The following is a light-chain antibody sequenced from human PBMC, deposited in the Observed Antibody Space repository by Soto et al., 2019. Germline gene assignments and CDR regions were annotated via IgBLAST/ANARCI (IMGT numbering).Light chain of an antibody. J-gene: IGKJ4*01. Sequence: DIQMTQSPSTLSAFVGDRVTITCRASQSIGIWLAWYQQKPGKAPKILIYRASTLESGVPSRFSGSGSGTEFTLTISSLQPDDFATFYCQQYVRYPLTFGGGTKVDIK. CDR2: RAS. CDR1: QSIGIW. CDR3: QQYVRYPLT. V-gene: IGKV1-5*03.